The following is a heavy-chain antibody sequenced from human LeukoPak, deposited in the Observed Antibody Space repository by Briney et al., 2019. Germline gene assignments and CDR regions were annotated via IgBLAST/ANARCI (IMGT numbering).Heavy chain of an antibody. D-gene: IGHD4-11*01. V-gene: IGHV4-31*03. CDR1: GGSIGSGRYY. Sequence: SETLSLTCTISGGSIGSGRYYWSWIRQHPGKGLEWIGYIYNSGSTYYNPSLKSRVTISIDTSKNQFSLKLSSVTAADTAVYYCARAYSNSPLWWFDPWGQGTLVTVSS. CDR2: IYNSGST. CDR3: ARAYSNSPLWWFDP. J-gene: IGHJ5*02.